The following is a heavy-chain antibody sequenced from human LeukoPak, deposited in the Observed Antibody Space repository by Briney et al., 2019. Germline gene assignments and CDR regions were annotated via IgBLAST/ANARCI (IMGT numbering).Heavy chain of an antibody. CDR2: IYSGGST. V-gene: IGHV3-66*01. CDR1: GFTVSSNY. J-gene: IGHJ3*02. D-gene: IGHD3-10*01. CDR3: ARDQNGSGGAFDI. Sequence: GGSLRLSCAASGFTVSSNYMSWVRQAPGKGLEWVSVIYSGGSTYYADSVKGRFTISRDNSKNTLYLQMNSLRAEDTAVYYCARDQNGSGGAFDIRGQGTMVTVSS.